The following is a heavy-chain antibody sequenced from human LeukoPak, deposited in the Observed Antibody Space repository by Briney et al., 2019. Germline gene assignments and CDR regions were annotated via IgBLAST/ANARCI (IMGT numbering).Heavy chain of an antibody. D-gene: IGHD5-18*01. CDR3: ARDRWDRYGPAYYYYMDV. CDR2: ISSSSRYI. J-gene: IGHJ6*03. Sequence: KSGGSLRLSCAASGFTFSSYSMNWVRQAPGKGLEWVSSISSSSRYIFYADSVKGRFIISRDNAKNSLYLQMNSLRAEDTAVYYCARDRWDRYGPAYYYYMDVWGKGTTVTISS. CDR1: GFTFSSYS. V-gene: IGHV3-21*01.